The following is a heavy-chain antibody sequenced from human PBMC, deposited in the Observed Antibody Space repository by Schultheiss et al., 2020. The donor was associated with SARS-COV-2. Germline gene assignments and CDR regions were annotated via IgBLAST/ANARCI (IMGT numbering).Heavy chain of an antibody. CDR2: IYSGGST. V-gene: IGHV3-53*01. Sequence: GGSLRLSCAASGFTVSSNYMSWVRQAPGKGLEWVSVIYSGGSTYYADSVKGRFTISRDNFKNTLYLQMNSLRAEDTAVYYCAASYSSSSGNDGYWGQGTLVTVSS. CDR3: AASYSSSSGNDGY. CDR1: GFTVSSNY. J-gene: IGHJ4*02. D-gene: IGHD6-6*01.